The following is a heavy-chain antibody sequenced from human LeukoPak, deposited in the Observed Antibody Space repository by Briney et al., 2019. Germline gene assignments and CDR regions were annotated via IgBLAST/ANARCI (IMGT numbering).Heavy chain of an antibody. V-gene: IGHV4-39*07. CDR3: ARVSSVWIKDYYYYMDV. Sequence: SETLSLTCTVSGGSISSSSYYWGWIRQPPGKGLEWIGTIYYSGSTYYNPSLKSRVTISVDTSKNRFSLKLSSVTAADTAVYYCARVSSVWIKDYYYYMDVWGKGTTVTVSS. CDR2: IYYSGST. CDR1: GGSISSSSYY. D-gene: IGHD5-12*01. J-gene: IGHJ6*03.